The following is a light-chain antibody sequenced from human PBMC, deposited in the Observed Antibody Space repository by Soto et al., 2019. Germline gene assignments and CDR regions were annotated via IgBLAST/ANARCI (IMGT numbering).Light chain of an antibody. CDR1: SRDVGGYNY. J-gene: IGLJ1*01. Sequence: RTSRSRDVGGYNYVSWYQQHPGKAPKLMIYDVSNRPSGVSNRFSGSKSGNTASLTISGLQAEDEAVFYCSSYTGRSTFVFGSGTKVTVL. CDR3: SSYTGRSTFV. CDR2: DVS. V-gene: IGLV2-14*04.